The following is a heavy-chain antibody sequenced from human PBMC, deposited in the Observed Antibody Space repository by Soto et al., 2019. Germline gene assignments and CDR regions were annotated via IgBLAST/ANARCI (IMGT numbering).Heavy chain of an antibody. J-gene: IGHJ5*02. CDR3: ARGPSRRTWFDP. CDR2: MNPDSGNT. V-gene: IGHV1-8*01. CDR1: GYTFTNYD. Sequence: QVQLVQSGAEVKKPGASVKVSCKASGYTFTNYDIHWVRQATGQGLEWMRWMNPDSGNTGQSKQFQGRVTMTRDTSISTAYMEMSSLRSEDTAVYYCARGPSRRTWFDPWRQGTLVTVSS.